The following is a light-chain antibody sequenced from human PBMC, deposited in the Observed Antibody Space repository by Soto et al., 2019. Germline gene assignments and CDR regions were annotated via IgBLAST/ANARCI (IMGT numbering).Light chain of an antibody. CDR1: QSVSSSY. V-gene: IGKV3-20*01. Sequence: EIVLTQSPGTLSLSPGERSTLCLMSSQSVSSSYLAWYQQKPGQAPRLLIYGASSRATGIPDRFSGSGSGTEFTLTITSLQPDDFATYYCQQYNSYPWTFGQGTKVDI. CDR2: GAS. CDR3: QQYNSYPWT. J-gene: IGKJ1*01.